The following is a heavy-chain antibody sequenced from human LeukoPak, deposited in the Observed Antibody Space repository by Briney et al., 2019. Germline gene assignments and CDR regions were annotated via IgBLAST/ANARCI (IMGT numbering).Heavy chain of an antibody. J-gene: IGHJ3*01. D-gene: IGHD6-19*01. CDR1: GDSISSNSYY. V-gene: IGHV4-39*07. Sequence: SETLSLTCTVSGDSISSNSYYWGWIRQPPGKGLEWIGSIYYSGSTYYTPSLKSRVTISVDTSKNQFSLKLSSVTAADTAMYYCAREDAVSSDDAFDLWGQGTMVTVS. CDR2: IYYSGST. CDR3: AREDAVSSDDAFDL.